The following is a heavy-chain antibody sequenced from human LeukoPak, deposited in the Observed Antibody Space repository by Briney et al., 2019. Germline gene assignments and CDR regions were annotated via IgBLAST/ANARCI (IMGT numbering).Heavy chain of an antibody. CDR2: INPSGGST. CDR3: ARDDYGGNSVNF. CDR1: GYTFTSYD. V-gene: IGHV1-46*01. Sequence: GASVKVSCKASGYTFTSYDINWVRQAPGQGLEWMGIINPSGGSTSYAQKFQGRVTMTRDMSTSTVYMELSSLRSEDTAVYYCARDDYGGNSVNFWGQGTLVTVSS. D-gene: IGHD4-23*01. J-gene: IGHJ4*02.